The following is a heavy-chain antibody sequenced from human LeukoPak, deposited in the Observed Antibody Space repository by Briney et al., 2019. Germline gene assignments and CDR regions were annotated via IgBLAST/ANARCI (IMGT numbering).Heavy chain of an antibody. Sequence: EGSLRLSCAASGFNFSTYGIHWVRQAPGKGLEWVAFIRYDESNKYYADSVKGRFTISRDNSKNTLYLQMNSLRAEDTAVYDCAKDIHPYYDSSGWCYFDYWGQGTLVTVSS. V-gene: IGHV3-30*02. CDR1: GFNFSTYG. J-gene: IGHJ4*02. CDR2: IRYDESNK. D-gene: IGHD3-22*01. CDR3: AKDIHPYYDSSGWCYFDY.